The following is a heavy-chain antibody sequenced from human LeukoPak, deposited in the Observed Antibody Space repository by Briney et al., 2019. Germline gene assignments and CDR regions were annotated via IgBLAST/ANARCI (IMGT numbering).Heavy chain of an antibody. J-gene: IGHJ4*02. V-gene: IGHV1-2*02. Sequence: VSVKVSCKASGYTFIGYYLHWVRQAPGQGLEWMGWINPNSGGTNYAQKFQGRVTMTRDTSISTAYMELSRLRSDDTAVYYCARDVGTAAADSPVIDYWGQGTLVTVSS. D-gene: IGHD6-13*01. CDR3: ARDVGTAAADSPVIDY. CDR2: INPNSGGT. CDR1: GYTFIGYY.